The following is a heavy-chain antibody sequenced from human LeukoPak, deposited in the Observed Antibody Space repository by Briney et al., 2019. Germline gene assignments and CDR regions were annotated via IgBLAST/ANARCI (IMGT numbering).Heavy chain of an antibody. CDR1: GFTFDDYA. V-gene: IGHV3-9*01. Sequence: GRSLRLSCAASGFTFDDYAMHWVRQAPGKGLEWVSGIGWNSGSIGYADSVKGRFTISRDNAKNSLYLQMNSLRAEDTALYYCAKDAFYSSSWYGFDLWGRGTLVTVS. D-gene: IGHD6-13*01. CDR3: AKDAFYSSSWYGFDL. J-gene: IGHJ2*01. CDR2: IGWNSGSI.